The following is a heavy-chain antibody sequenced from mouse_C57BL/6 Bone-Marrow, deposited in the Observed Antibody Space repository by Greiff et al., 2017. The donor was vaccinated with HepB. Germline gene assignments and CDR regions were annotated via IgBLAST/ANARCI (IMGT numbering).Heavy chain of an antibody. V-gene: IGHV1-50*01. CDR2: IDPSDSYT. Sequence: QVQLKQPGAELVKPGASVKLSCKASGYTFTSYWMQWVKQRPGQGLEWIGEIDPSDSYTNYNQKFKGKATLTVDTSSSTAYMQLSSLTSEDSAVYYCAREGNYYGVYYAMDYWGQGTSVTVSS. CDR3: AREGNYYGVYYAMDY. D-gene: IGHD1-1*01. CDR1: GYTFTSYW. J-gene: IGHJ4*01.